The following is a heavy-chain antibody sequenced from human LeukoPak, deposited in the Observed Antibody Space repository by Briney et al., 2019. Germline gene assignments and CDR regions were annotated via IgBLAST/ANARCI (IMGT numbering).Heavy chain of an antibody. CDR2: ISSSSSYI. V-gene: IGHV3-21*01. CDR3: ARSAAAGLKDAFDI. Sequence: GGSLRLSCAASGFTFSSYAMSWVRQAPGKGLEWVSSISSSSSYIYYADSVKGRFTISRDNAKNSLYLQMNSLRAEDTAVYYCARSAAAGLKDAFDIWGQGTMVTVSS. D-gene: IGHD6-13*01. J-gene: IGHJ3*02. CDR1: GFTFSSYA.